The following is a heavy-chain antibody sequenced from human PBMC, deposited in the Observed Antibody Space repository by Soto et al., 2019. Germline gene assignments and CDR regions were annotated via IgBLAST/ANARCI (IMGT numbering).Heavy chain of an antibody. CDR1: GFTFSSYA. Sequence: GGSLRLSCAASGFTFSSYAMSWVRQAPGKGLEWVSAISGSGGSTYYADSVKGRFTISRDISKNTLYLQMNSLRAEDTAVYYCAWAAYQLPQYYFDYWGQGTLVTVSS. CDR3: AWAAYQLPQYYFDY. D-gene: IGHD2-2*01. V-gene: IGHV3-23*01. J-gene: IGHJ4*02. CDR2: ISGSGGST.